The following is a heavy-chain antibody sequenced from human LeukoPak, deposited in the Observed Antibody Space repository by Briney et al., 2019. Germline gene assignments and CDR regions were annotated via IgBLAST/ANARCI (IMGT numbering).Heavy chain of an antibody. J-gene: IGHJ4*02. CDR2: ISGSGGST. CDR1: GFTFSSYA. CDR3: AKSPPLTIFGVVSGY. V-gene: IGHV3-23*01. D-gene: IGHD3-3*01. Sequence: GRSLRLSCAAPGFTFSSYAMSWVRQAPGKGLEWVSAISGSGGSTYYADSVKGRFTISRDNSKNTLYLQMNSLRAEDTAVYYCAKSPPLTIFGVVSGYWGQGTLVTVSS.